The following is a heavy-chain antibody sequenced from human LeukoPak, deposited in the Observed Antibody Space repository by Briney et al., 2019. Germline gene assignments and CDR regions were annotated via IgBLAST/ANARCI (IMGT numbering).Heavy chain of an antibody. CDR2: ISWNSGSI. CDR1: GFTFDDYA. J-gene: IGHJ4*02. CDR3: AKDMYSSGWYYFDY. D-gene: IGHD6-19*01. V-gene: IGHV3-9*03. Sequence: GGSLRLSCAASGFTFDDYAMHWVRQAPGKGLEWVSGISWNSGSIGYADSVKGRFTISRDNAKNSLYLQMNSLRAEDMALYYCAKDMYSSGWYYFDYWGQGTLSPSPQ.